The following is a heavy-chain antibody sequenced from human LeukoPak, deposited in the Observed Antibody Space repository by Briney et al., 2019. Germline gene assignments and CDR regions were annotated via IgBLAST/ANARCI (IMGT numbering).Heavy chain of an antibody. Sequence: GGSLRLSCAASGFTFSSYGMHWVRQAPGKGLEWVAVISHDGSNIYYGDSVKGRFSISRDNSKNTLYLQMNSLRAEDTAVYYCARGGGRACSGTSCYPFDYWGQGTLVTVSS. CDR2: ISHDGSNI. CDR1: GFTFSSYG. D-gene: IGHD2-2*01. CDR3: ARGGGRACSGTSCYPFDY. V-gene: IGHV3-30*03. J-gene: IGHJ4*02.